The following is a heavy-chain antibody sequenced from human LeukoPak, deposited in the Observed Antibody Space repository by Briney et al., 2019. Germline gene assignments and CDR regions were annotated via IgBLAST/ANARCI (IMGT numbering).Heavy chain of an antibody. Sequence: SETLSLTCTVSGGSISSYHWSWIRQPPGKGLEWIGYIYYSGSSGSTNYNPSLKSRVTISVDTSKNQFFLKLSSVTAADTAVYYCARVSTTSSGYFPCDYWGQGTLVTVSS. V-gene: IGHV4-59*01. CDR1: GGSISSYH. CDR3: ARVSTTSSGYFPCDY. D-gene: IGHD3-22*01. J-gene: IGHJ4*02. CDR2: IYYSGSSGST.